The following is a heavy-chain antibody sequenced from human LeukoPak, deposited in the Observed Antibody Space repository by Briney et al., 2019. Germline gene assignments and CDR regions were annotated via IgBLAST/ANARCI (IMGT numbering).Heavy chain of an antibody. CDR3: ARCYDSSATYFDY. J-gene: IGHJ4*02. CDR1: GYTFTSYA. D-gene: IGHD3-22*01. CDR2: INAGNGNT. V-gene: IGHV1-3*01. Sequence: ASVKVSCKASGYTFTSYAMHWVRQAPGQRLEWMGWINAGNGNTKYSQKFQGRVTITRDTSASTAYMELSSLRSEDTAVYYCARCYDSSATYFDYWGQGTLVTVSS.